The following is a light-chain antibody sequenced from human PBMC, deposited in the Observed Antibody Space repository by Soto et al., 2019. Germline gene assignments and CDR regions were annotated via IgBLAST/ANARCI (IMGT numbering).Light chain of an antibody. CDR3: CSDASSYTYV. CDR1: SSDVGVYNY. V-gene: IGLV2-11*01. CDR2: GVT. Sequence: QSVLTQPRSVSGSPGQSVTISCTGTSSDVGVYNYVSWYQQHPGKAPKLLIYGVTKRPSGVPDRFSGSKSANTASLTISGHQAEDEAYYYYCSDASSYTYVFGTGTKVTVL. J-gene: IGLJ1*01.